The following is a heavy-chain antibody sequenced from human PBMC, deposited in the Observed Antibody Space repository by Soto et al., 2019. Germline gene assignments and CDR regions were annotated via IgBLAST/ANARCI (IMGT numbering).Heavy chain of an antibody. Sequence: EVQLLESGGGLVQPGGSLRLSCAASGFTFSSYAMSWVRQAPGKGLEWVSAISGSGGSTYYADYVKGRFTISRDNSKNTLDLHMNSLRAEDTAVYYCAKDMVEMATMGILDYWVQGTLVTVSS. V-gene: IGHV3-23*01. D-gene: IGHD5-12*01. CDR3: AKDMVEMATMGILDY. CDR2: ISGSGGST. CDR1: GFTFSSYA. J-gene: IGHJ4*02.